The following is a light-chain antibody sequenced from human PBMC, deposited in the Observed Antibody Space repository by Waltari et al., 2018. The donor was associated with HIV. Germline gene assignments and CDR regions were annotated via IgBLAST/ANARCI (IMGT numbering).Light chain of an antibody. CDR2: GVT. J-gene: IGLJ2*01. CDR1: SSDVGAYDY. V-gene: IGLV2-11*01. Sequence: QPRSVSGSPGQSVTISCTGTSSDVGAYDYVSWYQQYPGKAPKVILYGVTKRPSGIPDRFSGSKSGSTASLTISGPQAEDEADYFCSSYAGRYTVVFGGGTKLTVL. CDR3: SSYAGRYTVV.